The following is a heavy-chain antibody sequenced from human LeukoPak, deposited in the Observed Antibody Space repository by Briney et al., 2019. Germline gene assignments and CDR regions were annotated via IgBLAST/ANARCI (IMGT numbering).Heavy chain of an antibody. D-gene: IGHD3-22*01. CDR2: IYTSGST. Sequence: SETLSLTCTVSGGSISSYYWSWIRQPAGKGLEWIGRIYTSGSTNYNPSLKSRVTMSVDTSKNQFSLKLSSVTAADTAVYYCARDSLVLNDSSGYYHDYWGQGTLVTVSS. CDR1: GGSISSYY. V-gene: IGHV4-4*07. J-gene: IGHJ4*02. CDR3: ARDSLVLNDSSGYYHDY.